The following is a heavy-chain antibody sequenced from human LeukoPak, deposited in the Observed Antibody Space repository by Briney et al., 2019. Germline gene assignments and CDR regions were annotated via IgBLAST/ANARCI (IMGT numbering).Heavy chain of an antibody. CDR2: ISGSGGYT. Sequence: PGGSLRLSCAASGFTFSSYAMSWVRQAPGKGLECVSAISGSGGYTYYADSVKGRFTISRDNSKNTVYLQMNSLRAEDTAVYYCAKAVASGRSFDYWGQGTLVTVSS. CDR3: AKAVASGRSFDY. D-gene: IGHD6-19*01. V-gene: IGHV3-23*01. CDR1: GFTFSSYA. J-gene: IGHJ4*02.